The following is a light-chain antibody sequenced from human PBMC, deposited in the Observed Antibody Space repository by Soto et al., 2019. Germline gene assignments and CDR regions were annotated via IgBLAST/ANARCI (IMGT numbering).Light chain of an antibody. CDR3: ATWDDSLNGWV. CDR1: KSNIGDNP. J-gene: IGLJ3*02. CDR2: SND. V-gene: IGLV1-44*01. Sequence: QSVLTQPPSASGTPGQRVIISCSGSKSNIGDNPVNWFQQFPGTAPKLLIFSNDERPSGVPERFSGSKSGASASLAISGLQSDDEADYSCATWDDSLNGWVFGGGTKVTVL.